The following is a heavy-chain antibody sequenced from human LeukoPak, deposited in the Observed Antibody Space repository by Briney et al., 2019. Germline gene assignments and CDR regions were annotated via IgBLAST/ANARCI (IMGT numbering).Heavy chain of an antibody. D-gene: IGHD3-22*01. CDR2: RSHDGGIE. CDR3: ASSNEFYYDTSTYVDY. J-gene: IGHJ4*02. CDR1: GFPFSRYA. V-gene: IGHV3-30-3*01. Sequence: GGSLRLSCAASGFPFSRYAVHWVRQAPGKGLEWVALRSHDGGIEDYADSVKGRFTISRDNSRITLYLQMNSLKPEDTAVYYCASSNEFYYDTSTYVDYWGQGTLVTVSS.